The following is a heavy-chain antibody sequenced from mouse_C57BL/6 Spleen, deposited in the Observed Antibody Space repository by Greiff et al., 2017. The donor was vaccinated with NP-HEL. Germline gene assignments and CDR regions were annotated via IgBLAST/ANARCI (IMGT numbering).Heavy chain of an antibody. CDR3: ASAVTTVVATPFAY. J-gene: IGHJ3*01. CDR2: INPNYGTT. D-gene: IGHD1-1*01. V-gene: IGHV1-39*01. CDR1: GYSFTDYN. Sequence: EVQLQQSGPELVKPGASVKISCKASGYSFTDYNMNWVKQSNGKSLEWIGVINPNYGTTSYNQKFKGKATLTVDQSSSTAYMQLNSLTSEDSAVYYCASAVTTVVATPFAYWGQGTLVTVSA.